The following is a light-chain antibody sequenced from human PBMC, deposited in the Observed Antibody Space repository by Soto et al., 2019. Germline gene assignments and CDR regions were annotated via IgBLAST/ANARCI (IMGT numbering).Light chain of an antibody. V-gene: IGLV2-8*01. Sequence: QSALTQPPSASGSPGRSVTISCTGTSSDVGGYDYVSWFQQHPGKAPKLMISAVSQRPSGVPDRFSGSKSGNTASLTISGLQADDEADYFCFSYTASDLWVFGGGTKVTVL. CDR1: SSDVGGYDY. J-gene: IGLJ3*02. CDR3: FSYTASDLWV. CDR2: AVS.